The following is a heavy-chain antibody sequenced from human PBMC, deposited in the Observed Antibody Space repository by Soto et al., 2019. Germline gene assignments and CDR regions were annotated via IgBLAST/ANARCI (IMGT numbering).Heavy chain of an antibody. CDR2: ISYDGSNK. D-gene: IGHD3-22*01. V-gene: IGHV3-30*03. Sequence: GGSLRLSCAASGFTFSSYGMHWVRQAPGKGLEWVAVISYDGSNKYYADSVKGRFTISRDNSKNTLYLQMNSLRAEDTTVYYCARDYRPYYYDSSGYHTRSNAFDIWGQGTMVTVS. CDR3: ARDYRPYYYDSSGYHTRSNAFDI. J-gene: IGHJ3*02. CDR1: GFTFSSYG.